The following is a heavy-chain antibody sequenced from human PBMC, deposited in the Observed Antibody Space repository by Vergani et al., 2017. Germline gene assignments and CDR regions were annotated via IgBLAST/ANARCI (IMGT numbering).Heavy chain of an antibody. CDR3: ARGPMVRGVITNGGFDP. J-gene: IGHJ5*02. CDR1: GGSISSYY. CDR2: IYTSGST. V-gene: IGHV4-4*08. Sequence: QVQLQESGPGLVKPSETLSLTCTVSGGSISSYYWSWIRQPPGKGLEWIGYIYTSGSTNYNPSLKSRVTISVDTSKNQFSLKLSSVTAADTAVYYCARGPMVRGVITNGGFDPWGQGTLVTVSS. D-gene: IGHD3-10*01.